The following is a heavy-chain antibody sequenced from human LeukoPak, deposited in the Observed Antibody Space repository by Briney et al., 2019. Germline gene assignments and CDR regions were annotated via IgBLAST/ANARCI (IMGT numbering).Heavy chain of an antibody. CDR3: ARLCCSSTSCPRSMDV. CDR2: ISSSSSYI. V-gene: IGHV3-21*01. CDR1: GFTFSSYS. Sequence: GGSLRLSCAASGFTFSSYSMNWVRQAPGKGLEWVSSISSSSSYIYYADSVKGRFTISRDNAKNSLYLQMNSLRAEDTAVYYCARLCCSSTSCPRSMDVWGQGTTVTVSS. D-gene: IGHD2-2*01. J-gene: IGHJ6*02.